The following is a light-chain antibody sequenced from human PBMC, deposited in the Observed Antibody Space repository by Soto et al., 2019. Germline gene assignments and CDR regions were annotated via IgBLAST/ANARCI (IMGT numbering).Light chain of an antibody. J-gene: IGLJ1*01. CDR3: GSYAGTPRV. V-gene: IGLV2-23*02. Sequence: QSALTQPASVSGSPGQSITISCTGTSSDVGSYNLVSWYQQHPGKAPKLMIYEVSKRPSGVSNRFPGSKSGNTASLTISGLQAEDEADYYCGSYAGTPRVFGTGTKVTVL. CDR1: SSDVGSYNL. CDR2: EVS.